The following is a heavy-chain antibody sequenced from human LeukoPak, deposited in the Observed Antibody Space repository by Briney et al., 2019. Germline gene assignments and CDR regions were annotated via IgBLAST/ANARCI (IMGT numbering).Heavy chain of an antibody. Sequence: PGGSLRLSCAASGFTFSSYAMSWVRQAPGKGLEWVSVISDSGGSTYYADFVKGRFTISRDNSKNTLFLQMNSLRAEDTAVYYCANALGGGNTWYYFDCWGQGTLVTVSS. D-gene: IGHD6-13*01. J-gene: IGHJ4*02. CDR1: GFTFSSYA. CDR2: ISDSGGST. CDR3: ANALGGGNTWYYFDC. V-gene: IGHV3-23*01.